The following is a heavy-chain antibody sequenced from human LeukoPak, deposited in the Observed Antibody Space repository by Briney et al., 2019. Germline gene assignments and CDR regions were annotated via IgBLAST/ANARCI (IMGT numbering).Heavy chain of an antibody. V-gene: IGHV3-30-3*01. CDR3: AREGITGVVVIAIRY. Sequence: GGSLRLSCAASGFTFSSYAMHWVRQAPGKGLEWVAVISYDGSNKYYADSVKGRFTISRDNSKNTLYLQMNSLRAEDTAVYYCAREGITGVVVIAIRYWGQGTLVTVSS. J-gene: IGHJ4*02. CDR2: ISYDGSNK. D-gene: IGHD2-21*01. CDR1: GFTFSSYA.